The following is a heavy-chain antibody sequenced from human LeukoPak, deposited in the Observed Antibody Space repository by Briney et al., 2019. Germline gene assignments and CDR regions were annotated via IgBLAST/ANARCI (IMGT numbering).Heavy chain of an antibody. CDR2: IHYSGST. J-gene: IGHJ4*02. Sequence: SETLSLTCTVSGGSISSGGYYWSWIRQHPGKGLEWIGYIHYSGSTYYNPSLKSRVTISVDTSKNQLSLMLSSVTAADTAVYYCARGGGGNSVPYWGQGTLVTVSS. D-gene: IGHD4-23*01. V-gene: IGHV4-31*03. CDR1: GGSISSGGYY. CDR3: ARGGGGNSVPY.